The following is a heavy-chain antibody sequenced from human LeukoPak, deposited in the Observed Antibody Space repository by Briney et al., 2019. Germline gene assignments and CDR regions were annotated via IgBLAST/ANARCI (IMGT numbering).Heavy chain of an antibody. CDR2: MNPNSGNT. Sequence: ASVKVSCKASGYTFTSYDINWVRQATGQGLEWMGWMNPNSGNTGYAQKFQGRVTITRNTSISTAYMELSRLRSDDTAVYYCARDLGVSYGSGSYYKNYYYGMDVWGQGTTVTVSS. V-gene: IGHV1-8*03. J-gene: IGHJ6*02. CDR1: GYTFTSYD. D-gene: IGHD3-10*01. CDR3: ARDLGVSYGSGSYYKNYYYGMDV.